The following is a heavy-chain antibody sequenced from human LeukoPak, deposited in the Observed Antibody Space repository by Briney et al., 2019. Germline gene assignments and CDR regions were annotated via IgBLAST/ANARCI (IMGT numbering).Heavy chain of an antibody. CDR2: ISGNGANK. D-gene: IGHD2-21*01. CDR3: AKDSKRTFHNFDY. J-gene: IGHJ4*01. Sequence: PGRSLRLSCTASGFTFSSFGMHWVRQAPGKGREGVGVISGNGANKSFADSVTGRFTISRDNSKNTLYLHMYSLGPEDTAVYYCAKDSKRTFHNFDYWGQGTLVTVSS. V-gene: IGHV3-30*18. CDR1: GFTFSSFG.